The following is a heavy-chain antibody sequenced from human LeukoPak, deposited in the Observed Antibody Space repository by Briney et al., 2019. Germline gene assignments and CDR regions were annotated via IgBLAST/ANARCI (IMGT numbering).Heavy chain of an antibody. Sequence: SETLSLTCAVYGGSFSGYYWSWIRQPPGKGLEWIGEINHSGSTNYNPSLKSRVTISVDTSKNQFSPKLSSVTAADTAVYYCARTGYSYGYGWFDPWGQGTLVTVSS. CDR3: ARTGYSYGYGWFDP. V-gene: IGHV4-34*01. J-gene: IGHJ5*02. CDR2: INHSGST. D-gene: IGHD5-18*01. CDR1: GGSFSGYY.